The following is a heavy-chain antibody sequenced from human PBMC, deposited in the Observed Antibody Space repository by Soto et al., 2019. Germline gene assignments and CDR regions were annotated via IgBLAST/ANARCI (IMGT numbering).Heavy chain of an antibody. CDR1: GFTFSSCA. J-gene: IGHJ6*02. Sequence: GSLRLSCSASGFTFSSCAMHWVRQAAGKGLEYVSGISSNGAGTYYAESVKDRFTISRDNSRNTLFLQVNSLTGEDTAVYYCVKDRRSTRRAMDVWGQGTTVTVSS. D-gene: IGHD2-2*01. V-gene: IGHV3-64D*06. CDR3: VKDRRSTRRAMDV. CDR2: ISSNGAGT.